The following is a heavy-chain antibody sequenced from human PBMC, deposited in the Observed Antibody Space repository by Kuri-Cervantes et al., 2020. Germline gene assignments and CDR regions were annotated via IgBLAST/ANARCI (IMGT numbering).Heavy chain of an antibody. CDR3: ARVPGVTMVRGVRYYYYGMDV. D-gene: IGHD3-10*01. J-gene: IGHJ6*02. Sequence: GGSLRLSCAASGFTFSSYAMHWVRQAPGKGLEWVAVISYDGSNKYYADSVKGRFTISRDNSKNTLYLQMNSLRAEDTAVYYCARVPGVTMVRGVRYYYYGMDVWGQGTTVTVSS. CDR1: GFTFSSYA. V-gene: IGHV3-30-3*01. CDR2: ISYDGSNK.